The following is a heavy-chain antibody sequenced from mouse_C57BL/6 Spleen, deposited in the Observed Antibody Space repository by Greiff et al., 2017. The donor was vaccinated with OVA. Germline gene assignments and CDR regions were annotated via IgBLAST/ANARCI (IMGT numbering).Heavy chain of an antibody. CDR1: GFTFSDYG. V-gene: IGHV5-17*01. CDR2: ISRGSSTT. D-gene: IGHD1-1*01. Sequence: EVQLVEPGAGLVKPGASLKLSCAASGFTFSDYGMHWVRQAPGKGLEWVAYISRGSSTTYYADTVKGRVTISSDKAKNTLCLQMTRLRAEDSARKDCERKDRGRFDYWGQGTTLTVSA. CDR3: ERKDRGRFDY. J-gene: IGHJ2*01.